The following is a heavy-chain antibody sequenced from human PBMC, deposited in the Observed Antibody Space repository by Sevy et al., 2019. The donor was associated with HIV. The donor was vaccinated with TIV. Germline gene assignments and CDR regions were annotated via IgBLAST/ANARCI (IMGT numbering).Heavy chain of an antibody. D-gene: IGHD3-22*01. CDR3: ASTRDYYDSSGYYFDY. CDR1: GYTLTELS. J-gene: IGHJ4*02. CDR2: FDPEDGKT. V-gene: IGHV1-24*01. Sequence: ASVKVSCKVSGYTLTELSIHWVRQAPGQGLEWLVTFDPEDGKTIYAQNFQGRVTMTEDTSTDPTYMELSSLRSEDTAVYYCASTRDYYDSSGYYFDYWGQGTLVTVSS.